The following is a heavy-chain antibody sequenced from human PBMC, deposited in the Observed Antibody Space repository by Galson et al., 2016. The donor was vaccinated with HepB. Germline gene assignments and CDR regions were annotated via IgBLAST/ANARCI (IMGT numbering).Heavy chain of an antibody. Sequence: TLSLTCTVSGDSISSGAYYWTWMRQHPTKGLEWTGYIFYSGSTYYNPSLKSRVTISVDTSKNQFYLNLTSVTAADTAVYYCARDGFCSGGSCFAGGFDYWGQGTLVTVSS. J-gene: IGHJ4*02. CDR2: IFYSGST. D-gene: IGHD2-15*01. CDR1: GDSISSGAYY. V-gene: IGHV4-31*03. CDR3: ARDGFCSGGSCFAGGFDY.